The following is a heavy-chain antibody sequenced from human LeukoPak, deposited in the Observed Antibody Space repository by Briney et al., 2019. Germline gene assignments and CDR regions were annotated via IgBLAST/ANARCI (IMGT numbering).Heavy chain of an antibody. V-gene: IGHV3-30*02. CDR1: GFTFSSYG. Sequence: PGGSLRLSCAASGFTFSSYGMHWVRQAPGKGLEWVAFIRYDGSNKYYADSVKGRFTISRDNSKNTLYLQVNSLRAEDTAVYYCAKDGVSYDTSGYYFDYWGQGTLVTVSS. D-gene: IGHD3-22*01. CDR3: AKDGVSYDTSGYYFDY. J-gene: IGHJ4*02. CDR2: IRYDGSNK.